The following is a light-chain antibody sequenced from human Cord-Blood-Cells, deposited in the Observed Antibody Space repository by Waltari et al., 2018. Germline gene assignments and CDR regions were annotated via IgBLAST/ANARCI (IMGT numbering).Light chain of an antibody. J-gene: IGLJ3*02. CDR2: EGS. CDR1: SSDVGSYNL. CDR3: CSYAGSSTWV. Sequence: QSALTQPASVSGSPGQSITISCTGTSSDVGSYNLVSWYQQHPGKAPKLMIYEGSKPPFGVSNRFSGSKSGNTASLTISGLQAEDEADYYCCSYAGSSTWVFGGGTKLTVL. V-gene: IGLV2-23*01.